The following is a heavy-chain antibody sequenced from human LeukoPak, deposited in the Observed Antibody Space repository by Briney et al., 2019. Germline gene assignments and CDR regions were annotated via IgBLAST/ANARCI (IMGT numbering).Heavy chain of an antibody. CDR3: ARSLPEYQLPGHFDY. CDR1: GFTFSSYA. V-gene: IGHV3-30*04. J-gene: IGHJ4*02. CDR2: ISYDGSNK. Sequence: GGSLRLSCAASGFTFSSYAMHWVRQAPGKGLEWVAVISYDGSNKYYVDSVKGRFTISRDNSKNTLYLQMNSLRAEDTAVYYCARSLPEYQLPGHFDYWGQGTLVTVSS. D-gene: IGHD2-2*01.